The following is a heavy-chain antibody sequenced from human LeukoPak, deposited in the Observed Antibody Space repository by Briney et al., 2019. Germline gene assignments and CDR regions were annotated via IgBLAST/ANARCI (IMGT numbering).Heavy chain of an antibody. Sequence: SQTLSLTCTVSGGSISSSSYYWGWIRQPPGKGLEWIGSIYYSGSTYYNPSLKSRVTISVDTSKNQFSLKLSSVTAADTAVYYCASGLDYDYVWGSYRWLVYWGQGTLVTVSS. CDR2: IYYSGST. J-gene: IGHJ4*02. D-gene: IGHD3-16*02. V-gene: IGHV4-39*01. CDR1: GGSISSSSYY. CDR3: ASGLDYDYVWGSYRWLVY.